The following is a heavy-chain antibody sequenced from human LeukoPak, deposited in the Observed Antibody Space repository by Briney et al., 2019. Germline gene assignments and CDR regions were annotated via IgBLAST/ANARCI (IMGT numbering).Heavy chain of an antibody. Sequence: SETLSLTCTVSGGSISSYYWSWIRQPPGKGLEWIGYIYYSGSTNYNPSLKSRVTISVDTSKNQFSLKLSSVTAADTAVYYCARGRGGYSDYYYYYMDVWGKGTTVTVSS. CDR3: ARGRGGYSDYYYYYMDV. V-gene: IGHV4-59*01. CDR2: IYYSGST. CDR1: GGSISSYY. J-gene: IGHJ6*03. D-gene: IGHD6-25*01.